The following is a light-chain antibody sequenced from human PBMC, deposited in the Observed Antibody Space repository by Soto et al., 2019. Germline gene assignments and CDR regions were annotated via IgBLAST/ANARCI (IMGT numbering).Light chain of an antibody. V-gene: IGLV2-14*01. J-gene: IGLJ2*01. CDR1: SSDVGGYNY. Sequence: QSVLTQPASVSGSPGQSITISCTGTSSDVGGYNYVSWYQQHPGKAPKLMIYDVTNRPSGVSTRFSGSKSGNTASLTISGLQADDEADYYCSSYTTSSTLAFGGGNKLTVL. CDR3: SSYTTSSTLA. CDR2: DVT.